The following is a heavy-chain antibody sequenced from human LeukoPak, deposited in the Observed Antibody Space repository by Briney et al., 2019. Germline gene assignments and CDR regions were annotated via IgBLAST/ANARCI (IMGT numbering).Heavy chain of an antibody. CDR2: IRYDESNK. Sequence: GSLRLSCAASGFTFSSYAMSWVRQAPGKGLEWVAFIRYDESNKYYADSVKGRFTISRDNSKNTLYLQMNSLRAEDAAVYYCAKVSTGSYSSFDFWGQGTLVTVSS. J-gene: IGHJ4*02. D-gene: IGHD1-26*01. CDR3: AKVSTGSYSSFDF. CDR1: GFTFSSYA. V-gene: IGHV3-30*02.